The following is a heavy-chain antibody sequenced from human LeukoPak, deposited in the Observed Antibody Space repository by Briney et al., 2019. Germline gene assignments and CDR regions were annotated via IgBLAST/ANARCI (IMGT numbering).Heavy chain of an antibody. CDR1: GYTFTDYY. CDR2: INPNRGGT. D-gene: IGHD2-2*01. Sequence: ASVKVSCKASGYTFTDYYINWIRQAPGQGLEWVGWINPNRGGTSYAQTFQGRVTMTRDTPITTAYMELSRLRSDDTAVYYCAMRQIDCSTASCYVDYWGQGTLVTVST. V-gene: IGHV1-2*02. CDR3: AMRQIDCSTASCYVDY. J-gene: IGHJ4*02.